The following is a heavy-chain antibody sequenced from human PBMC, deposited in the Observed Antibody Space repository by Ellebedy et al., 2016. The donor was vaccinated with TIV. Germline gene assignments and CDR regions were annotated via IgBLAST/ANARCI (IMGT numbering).Heavy chain of an antibody. CDR1: GFTFRNNS. V-gene: IGHV3-48*04. CDR2: ISSSGTTI. CDR3: ANGAYDI. D-gene: IGHD5-24*01. Sequence: PGGSLRLSCAASGFTFRNNSMNWVRQAPGKGLEWISYISSSGTTIYYADSVKGRFTISRDNAKISLYLQMNSLTAEDTAVYYGANGAYDIWGQGTMVTVSS. J-gene: IGHJ3*02.